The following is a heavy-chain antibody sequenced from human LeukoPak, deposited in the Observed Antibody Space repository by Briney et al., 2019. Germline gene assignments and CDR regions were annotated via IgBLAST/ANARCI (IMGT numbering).Heavy chain of an antibody. J-gene: IGHJ4*02. CDR2: ISAYNGNA. V-gene: IGHV1-18*04. CDR3: ARDADEDYGSGSYYNPFLFDY. Sequence: GESLKISCKGSGYSFTSYWIGWVRQAAGQGLERMGWISAYNGNANYAQKLQGRVTMTTDTSTSTAYMELSSLRSDDTAVYYCARDADEDYGSGSYYNPFLFDYWGQGTLVTVSS. D-gene: IGHD3-10*01. CDR1: GYSFTSYW.